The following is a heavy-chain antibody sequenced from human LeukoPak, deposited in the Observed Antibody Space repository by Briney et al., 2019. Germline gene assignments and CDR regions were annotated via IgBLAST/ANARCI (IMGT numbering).Heavy chain of an antibody. Sequence: PGGSLRLSCAASGFTLSRYEMNWVRQAPGKGLEWVSYISSSGGTTHYADSEKGRFTISRDNAKNSLSLQMNSLRAEDTAIYYCARDSQPFCNNGICYTKYNWFDHWGQGTLVTVSS. CDR2: ISSSGGTT. V-gene: IGHV3-48*03. D-gene: IGHD2-8*01. J-gene: IGHJ5*02. CDR1: GFTLSRYE. CDR3: ARDSQPFCNNGICYTKYNWFDH.